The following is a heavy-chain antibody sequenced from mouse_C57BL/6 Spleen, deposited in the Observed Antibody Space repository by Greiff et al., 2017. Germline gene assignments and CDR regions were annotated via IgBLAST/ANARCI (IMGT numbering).Heavy chain of an antibody. CDR2: INYDGSST. V-gene: IGHV5-16*01. CDR1: GFTFSDYY. CDR3: VREGDPGGFAY. Sequence: EVMLVESEGGLVQPGSSMKLSCTASGFTFSDYYMAWVRQVPEKGLEWVANINYDGSSTYYLDSLQSRFIFSRDNAKNNLYLKMSRLKAEDTAKDYCVREGDPGGFAYWGQGTLVTVSA. J-gene: IGHJ3*01.